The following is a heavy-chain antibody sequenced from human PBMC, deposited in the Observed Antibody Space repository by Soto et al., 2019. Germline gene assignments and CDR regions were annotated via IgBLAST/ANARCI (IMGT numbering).Heavy chain of an antibody. CDR3: ARQVGGEYIGYDFICLGDI. J-gene: IGHJ4*02. CDR1: GFTFSSYS. Sequence: ELQLVESGGGLVQPGGSLRLSCAASGFTFSSYSMNWVRQAPGKGREWVSYISSSSSTIVYAASVKGRFTISRDNAKNSLYLQMNSLRARDTAVYYCARQVGGEYIGYDFICLGDIWGQGPLVSVSS. CDR2: ISSSSSTI. D-gene: IGHD5-12*01. V-gene: IGHV3-48*01.